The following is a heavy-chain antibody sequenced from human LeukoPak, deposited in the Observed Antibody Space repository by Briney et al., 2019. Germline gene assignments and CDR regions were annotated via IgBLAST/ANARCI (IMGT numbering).Heavy chain of an antibody. CDR1: GYSFTSYW. J-gene: IGHJ4*02. CDR2: IYPGESDT. Sequence: GESLKISCKGSGYSFTSYWIGWVRQMPGKGLEWMGIIYPGESDTRYSPSFQGQVTISADKSISTAYLQWSSLKASDTAMYYCARQIRVIAARPDDYFDYWGQGTLVTVSS. D-gene: IGHD6-6*01. CDR3: ARQIRVIAARPDDYFDY. V-gene: IGHV5-51*01.